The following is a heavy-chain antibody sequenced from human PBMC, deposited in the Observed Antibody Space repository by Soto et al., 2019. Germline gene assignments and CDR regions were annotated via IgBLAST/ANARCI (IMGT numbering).Heavy chain of an antibody. J-gene: IGHJ6*02. CDR2: IWYDGSNK. CDR3: ARDPPSPGYDILTGYYRGYYGMDV. V-gene: IGHV3-33*01. D-gene: IGHD3-9*01. CDR1: VFTFSSYG. Sequence: HPRGSLRLSCAASVFTFSSYGMHWVRQAPGKGLEWVAVIWYDGSNKYYADSVKGRFTISRDNSKNTLYLQMNSLRAEDTAVYYCARDPPSPGYDILTGYYRGYYGMDVWGQGTTVTVSS.